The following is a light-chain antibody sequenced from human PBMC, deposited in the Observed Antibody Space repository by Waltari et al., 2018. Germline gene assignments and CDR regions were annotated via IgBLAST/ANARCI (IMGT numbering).Light chain of an antibody. CDR1: QSVLYSSNNKNY. V-gene: IGKV4-1*01. CDR3: HQYYGPPYT. Sequence: DFVMTQSPDSLAVSLGERATINCKSSQSVLYSSNNKNYLAWYQQKPGQPPKLLIYWASTRESGVPDRVSGSGSGTDFTLTISSLQAEDVAVYYCHQYYGPPYTFGQGTKLEI. CDR2: WAS. J-gene: IGKJ2*01.